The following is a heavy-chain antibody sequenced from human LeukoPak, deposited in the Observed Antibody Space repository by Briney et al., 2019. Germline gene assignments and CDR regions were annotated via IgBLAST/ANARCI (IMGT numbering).Heavy chain of an antibody. CDR1: GGSFSGYY. J-gene: IGHJ4*02. CDR2: INHSGST. D-gene: IGHD5-24*01. CDR3: ARFVFGDVKRKRWLQLRYFDY. V-gene: IGHV4-34*01. Sequence: PSETLSLTCAVYGGSFSGYYWSWIRQPPGKGLEWIGEINHSGSTNYNPSLKSRVTISVDTSKNQFSLKLSSVTAADTAVYYCARFVFGDVKRKRWLQLRYFDYWGQGTLVTVSS.